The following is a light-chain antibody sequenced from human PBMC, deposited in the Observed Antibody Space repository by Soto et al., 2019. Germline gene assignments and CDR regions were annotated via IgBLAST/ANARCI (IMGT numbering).Light chain of an antibody. Sequence: QSALTQPRSVSGSPGQSVTLSCTGTSSDVGGYHYVSWYQHHPGKAPKIIIYDGTERPSGVSNRFSGSKSGNTASLTISGLQAEDEAHYYCCSYATYNMILGGGTKLTVL. CDR2: DGT. CDR3: CSYATYNMI. J-gene: IGLJ2*01. V-gene: IGLV2-11*01. CDR1: SSDVGGYHY.